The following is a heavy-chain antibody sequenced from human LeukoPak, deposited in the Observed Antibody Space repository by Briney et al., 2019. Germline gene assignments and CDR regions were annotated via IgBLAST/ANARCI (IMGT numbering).Heavy chain of an antibody. J-gene: IGHJ4*02. CDR2: INPSGGTT. Sequence: GASVKVSCKTSGYTFINYYIHWVRQAPGQGLEWMGIINPSGGTTSCAQKFQGRVTMTRDTSTSTVYMELSSLRSEDTAVYYCATSSGWPYYFDYWGQGTLVTVSS. CDR3: ATSSGWPYYFDY. CDR1: GYTFINYY. D-gene: IGHD6-19*01. V-gene: IGHV1-46*01.